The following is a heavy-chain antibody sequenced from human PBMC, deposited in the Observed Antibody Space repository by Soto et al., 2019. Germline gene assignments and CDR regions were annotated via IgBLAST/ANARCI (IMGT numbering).Heavy chain of an antibody. CDR1: GYTFTGYY. J-gene: IGHJ6*02. D-gene: IGHD1-7*01. Sequence: ASVKVSCKASGYTFTGYYMHWVRQAPGQGLEWMGWINPNRGGTNYAQKFQGWVTMTRDTSISTAYMELSRLRSDDTAVYYCARGGSWNYDYSYYGMDVWGQGTTVTVSS. CDR3: ARGGSWNYDYSYYGMDV. V-gene: IGHV1-2*04. CDR2: INPNRGGT.